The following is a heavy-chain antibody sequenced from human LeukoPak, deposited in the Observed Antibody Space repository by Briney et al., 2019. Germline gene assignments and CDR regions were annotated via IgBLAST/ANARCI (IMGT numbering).Heavy chain of an antibody. CDR3: ARTNAFGV. CDR1: GGSISSYY. J-gene: IGHJ3*01. V-gene: IGHV4-59*01. Sequence: PSETLSLTCTVSGGSISSYYWSWIRQPPGKGLEWIGCIYYSGSTNYNPSLKSRVTISVDTSKKQFSLKVRSVTAADTAVYYCARTNAFGVWGQGTMVTVSS. CDR2: IYYSGST.